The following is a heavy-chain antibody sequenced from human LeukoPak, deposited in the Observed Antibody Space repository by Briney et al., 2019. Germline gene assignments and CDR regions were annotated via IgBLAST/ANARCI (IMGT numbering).Heavy chain of an antibody. V-gene: IGHV3-48*02. J-gene: IGHJ4*02. CDR2: ISGGSSPI. CDR1: GFIFSTYS. CDR3: ARESPLDY. D-gene: IGHD1-14*01. Sequence: PGGSLRLSCAASGFIFSTYSMNWVRQAPGKGLEWVSYISGGSSPIDYADSVKGRFTISRDNAKNSLYLQMNSLTDEDTAVYYCARESPLDYWGQGTLVTVSS.